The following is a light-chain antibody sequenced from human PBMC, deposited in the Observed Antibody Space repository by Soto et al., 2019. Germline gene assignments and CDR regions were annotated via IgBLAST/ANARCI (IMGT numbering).Light chain of an antibody. CDR3: CSYAGSSPYV. J-gene: IGLJ1*01. V-gene: IGLV2-11*01. CDR1: SSDVGSYNY. Sequence: QSALTQPRSVSVSPGQSVTISCTGTSSDVGSYNYVSWYQQYPGKAPKLMIYDVTKRPSGVPDRFSGSKSGNTASLTISGLQAEDEADYYCCSYAGSSPYVFGTGTKVTVL. CDR2: DVT.